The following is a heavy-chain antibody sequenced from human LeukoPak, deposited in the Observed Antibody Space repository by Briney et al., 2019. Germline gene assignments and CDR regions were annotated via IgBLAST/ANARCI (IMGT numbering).Heavy chain of an antibody. V-gene: IGHV4-39*07. CDR3: ARLAGGNVAVSGAFDY. CDR2: IFHTGRT. CDR1: GGSISGSNYY. Sequence: PSETLSLTCTVSGGSISGSNYYWGWIRQPPGKGLEWVGEIFHTGRTNYNPSLKSRVTISVDKSKKQFSLKLNSVTAADTAVYYCARLAGGNVAVSGAFDYWGQGALVTVSS. D-gene: IGHD6-19*01. J-gene: IGHJ4*02.